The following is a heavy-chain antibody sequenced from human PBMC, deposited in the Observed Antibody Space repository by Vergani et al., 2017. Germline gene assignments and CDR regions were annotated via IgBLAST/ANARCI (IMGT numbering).Heavy chain of an antibody. Sequence: EVQLLESGGGLVQPGGSLRLTCAASEFTFSNYAMNWVRQAPGKGLEWVSGISGSGVSAYYTDSVKGRFTISRDNSKNMLFLQMNNLRNEDTAIYYCAKQYFVSGNYLFYYWGQGTLVTGSS. D-gene: IGHD3-10*01. J-gene: IGHJ4*02. CDR2: ISGSGVSA. V-gene: IGHV3-23*01. CDR3: AKQYFVSGNYLFYY. CDR1: EFTFSNYA.